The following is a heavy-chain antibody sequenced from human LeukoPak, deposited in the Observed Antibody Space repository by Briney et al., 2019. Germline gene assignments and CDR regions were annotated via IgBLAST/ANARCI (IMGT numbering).Heavy chain of an antibody. J-gene: IGHJ2*01. Sequence: GGSLRLACEASGFSFGGYALHWVRQAPGKGLEWVASISWNSGDIVHADSVKGRFTISRDNAKNSLYLQMDSLRTEDTALYYCVKSGGYATAIRYFDLWGRDTLVTVSS. CDR1: GFSFGGYA. CDR3: VKSGGYATAIRYFDL. D-gene: IGHD2-21*02. CDR2: ISWNSGDI. V-gene: IGHV3-9*01.